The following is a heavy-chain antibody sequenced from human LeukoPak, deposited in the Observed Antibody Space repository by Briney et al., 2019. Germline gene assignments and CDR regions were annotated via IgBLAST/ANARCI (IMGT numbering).Heavy chain of an antibody. V-gene: IGHV1-18*01. J-gene: IGHJ5*02. D-gene: IGHD2-2*01. CDR3: ARVLRGSPAAPDRDWFDP. Sequence: GASVKVSCKTSGYTFTSYGISWVRQAPGQGLEWVGWISTYNGHTNYAQKFQGRVTMTTDTSTSTAYMDLRSLRSDDTAVYYCARVLRGSPAAPDRDWFDPWGQGTLVTVSS. CDR2: ISTYNGHT. CDR1: GYTFTSYG.